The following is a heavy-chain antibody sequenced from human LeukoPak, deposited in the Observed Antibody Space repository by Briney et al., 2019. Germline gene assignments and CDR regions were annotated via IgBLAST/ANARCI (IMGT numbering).Heavy chain of an antibody. D-gene: IGHD6-13*01. J-gene: IGHJ4*02. V-gene: IGHV1-2*02. CDR3: ARVDGGVRVGSWQY. CDR1: GATFISFA. Sequence: GASVKVSCKSSGATFISFAFSWVRQAPGQGLEWMGWINPNSGGTNYAQKFQGRVTMTRDTSISTAYMELSRLRSDDTAVYYCARVDGGVRVGSWQYWGQGTLVTVSS. CDR2: INPNSGGT.